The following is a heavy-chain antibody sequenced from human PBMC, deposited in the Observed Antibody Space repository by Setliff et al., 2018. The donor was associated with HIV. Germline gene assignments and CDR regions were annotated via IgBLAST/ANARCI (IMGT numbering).Heavy chain of an antibody. D-gene: IGHD1-26*01. CDR2: IYPSGTI. CDR3: AGSMGATKGSWFEP. Sequence: PSETLSLTCTVSAASIRNSHWTWIRQPAGKGLEWIGRIYPSGTINYNPSLKSRVTMSVDTSKNQFSLRLTSVSAADTALYYCAGSMGATKGSWFEPWGQGTLVTVSS. J-gene: IGHJ5*02. CDR1: AASIRNSH. V-gene: IGHV4-4*07.